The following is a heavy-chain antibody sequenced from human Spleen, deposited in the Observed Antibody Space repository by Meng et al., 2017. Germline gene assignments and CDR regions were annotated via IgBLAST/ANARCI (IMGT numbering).Heavy chain of an antibody. CDR2: INHGGST. J-gene: IGHJ4*02. V-gene: IGHV4-34*01. CDR1: GGSFSDYY. CDR3: ARLRSSSWIYYFDY. D-gene: IGHD6-13*01. Sequence: HVQLQQWGAGLLEPSETLSLTCVVSGGSFSDYYWSWIRQPPGKGLEWIGEINHGGSTNYNPSLESRATISVDTSKNHLSLRLTSVTAADTAVYYCARLRSSSWIYYFDYWGQGTLVTVSS.